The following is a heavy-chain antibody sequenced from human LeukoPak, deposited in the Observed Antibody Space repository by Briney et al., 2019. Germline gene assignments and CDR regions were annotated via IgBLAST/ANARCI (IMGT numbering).Heavy chain of an antibody. CDR3: AKSGYSYGYLFDY. V-gene: IGHV3-21*04. Sequence: GGSLRLSCAASGFTFSTYSMNWVRQAPGKGLEWVSSISSDSKYIFYADSLKGRFTISRDNSKNTLYLQMNSLRAEDTAVYYCAKSGYSYGYLFDYWGQGTLVTVSS. CDR1: GFTFSTYS. J-gene: IGHJ4*02. CDR2: ISSDSKYI. D-gene: IGHD5-18*01.